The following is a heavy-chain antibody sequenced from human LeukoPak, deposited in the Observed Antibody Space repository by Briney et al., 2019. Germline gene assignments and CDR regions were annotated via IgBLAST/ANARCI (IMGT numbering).Heavy chain of an antibody. CDR1: GGSMNSYD. CDR2: IQYSGST. CDR3: ARSHGLY. V-gene: IGHV4-59*01. J-gene: IGHJ4*02. Sequence: SETLSLTCSVSGGSMNSYDWGWIRQPPGKGLEWIGYIQYSGSTKYNPSLRSRVTISLDTPKSQFSPKLSSVTAADTAVYYCARSHGLYWGQGTLVSVSS.